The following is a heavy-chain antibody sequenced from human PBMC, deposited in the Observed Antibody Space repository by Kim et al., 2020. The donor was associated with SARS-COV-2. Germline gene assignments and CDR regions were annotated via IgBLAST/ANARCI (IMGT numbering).Heavy chain of an antibody. Sequence: STSYAQKFQGRVTMTRDTSTSTVYMELSSLRSEDTAVYYCAREGYYYMDVWGKGTTVTVSS. V-gene: IGHV1-46*01. CDR3: AREGYYYMDV. J-gene: IGHJ6*03. CDR2: ST.